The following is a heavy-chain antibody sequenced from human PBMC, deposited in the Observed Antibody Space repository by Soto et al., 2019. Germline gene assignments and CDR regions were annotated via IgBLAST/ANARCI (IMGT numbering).Heavy chain of an antibody. D-gene: IGHD1-26*01. Sequence: GASVKVSCKASGGTFSSYAISWVRQAPGQGLEWMGGIIPIFGTANYAQKFQGRVTITADESTSTAYMELSSLRSEDTAVYYCARDRSRGATTTLCPWGQGTLVTVSS. CDR2: IIPIFGTA. V-gene: IGHV1-69*13. J-gene: IGHJ5*02. CDR1: GGTFSSYA. CDR3: ARDRSRGATTTLCP.